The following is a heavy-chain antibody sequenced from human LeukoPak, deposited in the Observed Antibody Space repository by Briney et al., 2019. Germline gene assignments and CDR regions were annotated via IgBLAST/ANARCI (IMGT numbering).Heavy chain of an antibody. CDR3: ARDFIFYYDSILAAEPYDY. D-gene: IGHD3-22*01. CDR2: IVGSGGTT. J-gene: IGHJ4*02. Sequence: PGGTLRLSCAASGFTFSTYGMDWVRQAPGKGLEWVSGIVGSGGTTYYADSVKGRFTISRDNAKNSLYLQMNSLRAEDTAVYHCARDFIFYYDSILAAEPYDYWGQGTLVTVSS. V-gene: IGHV3-21*01. CDR1: GFTFSTYG.